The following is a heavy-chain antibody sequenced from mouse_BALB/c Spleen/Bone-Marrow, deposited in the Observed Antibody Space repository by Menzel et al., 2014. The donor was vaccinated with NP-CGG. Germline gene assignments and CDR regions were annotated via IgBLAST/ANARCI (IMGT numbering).Heavy chain of an antibody. J-gene: IGHJ2*01. CDR2: ISSGGGST. CDR3: ARHRYGFDY. CDR1: GFAFSSYD. D-gene: IGHD1-1*01. V-gene: IGHV5-12-1*01. Sequence: EVQRVESGGDLVRPGGSLKLSCSASGFAFSSYDMSWVRQTPEKRLEWVAYISSGGGSTYYPDTVKGRFTISGDNAKNTLYLQMSSLKSEDTAMYYCARHRYGFDYWGQGTTLTVSS.